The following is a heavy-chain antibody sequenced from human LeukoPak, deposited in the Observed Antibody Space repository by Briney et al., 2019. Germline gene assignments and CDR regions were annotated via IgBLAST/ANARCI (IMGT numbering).Heavy chain of an antibody. V-gene: IGHV1-2*02. Sequence: GASVKVSCKASGYTFTSYYLHWVRQAPGQGPKWMGWRKPNSGGTNYAQKFQGRVTMTRDTSIRTAYMELSRLRSDDTAEYYCARALYYDSSGYYSSSYYYFQHWGQGTLVTVSS. CDR3: ARALYYDSSGYYSSSYYYFQH. CDR1: GYTFTSYY. CDR2: RKPNSGGT. J-gene: IGHJ1*01. D-gene: IGHD3-22*01.